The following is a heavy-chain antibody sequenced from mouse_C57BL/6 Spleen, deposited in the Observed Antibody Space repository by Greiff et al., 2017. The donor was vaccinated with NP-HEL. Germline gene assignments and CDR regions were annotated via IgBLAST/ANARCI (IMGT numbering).Heavy chain of an antibody. D-gene: IGHD2-3*01. V-gene: IGHV1-22*01. CDR2: INPNNGGT. CDR1: GYTFTDYN. J-gene: IGHJ4*01. CDR3: ASWDGYYYYAMDY. Sequence: EVQLQQSGPELVKPGASVKMSCKASGYTFTDYNMHWVKQSHGKSLEWIGYINPNNGGTSYNQKFKGKATLTENKSSSTAYMELRSLTSEDSAVYYCASWDGYYYYAMDYWGQGTSVTVSS.